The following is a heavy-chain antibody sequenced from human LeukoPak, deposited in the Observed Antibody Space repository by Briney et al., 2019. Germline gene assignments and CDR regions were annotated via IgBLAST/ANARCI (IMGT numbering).Heavy chain of an antibody. Sequence: PGGSLRLSCAASGFTFSSYSMNWVRQAPGKGLEWVSGLSGSDGSTYYADSVKGRFTLSRDNSKNTLDLQMNSLRAEDTAVYYCAKTWRGSSWSFDYWGQGTLVTVSS. CDR3: AKTWRGSSWSFDY. CDR1: GFTFSSYS. D-gene: IGHD6-13*01. CDR2: LSGSDGST. J-gene: IGHJ4*02. V-gene: IGHV3-23*01.